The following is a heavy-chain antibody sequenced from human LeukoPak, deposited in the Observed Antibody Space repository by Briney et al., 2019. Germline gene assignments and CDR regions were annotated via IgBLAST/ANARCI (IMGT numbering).Heavy chain of an antibody. CDR3: ATSNDAKIAPFDH. J-gene: IGHJ4*02. CDR1: GVSMSAYQ. V-gene: IGHV4-4*09. CDR2: INTKGET. D-gene: IGHD2-21*01. Sequence: KTSETLSLTCTVSGVSMSAYQWSWVRQSPEKGLEWIGCINTKGETIYNPSLKSRVTTSVDTSKSQFSLRLTSVTAADTAVYYCATSNDAKIAPFDHWGQGAPVTVSS.